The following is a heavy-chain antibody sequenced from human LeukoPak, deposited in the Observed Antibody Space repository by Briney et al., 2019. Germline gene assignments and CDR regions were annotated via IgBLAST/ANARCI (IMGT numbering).Heavy chain of an antibody. CDR3: ARLGGGWFDP. CDR2: IYYSGSN. D-gene: IGHD3-16*01. CDR1: VGSLSSYY. Sequence: SETLSLTCTVSVGSLSSYYWSWLRQPPGKGLEWIGYIYYSGSNNYNPSLQSRVTISVHTSKNQFSLKLSPGTAAFTAVYYCARLGGGWFDPWGQGTLVTVSS. V-gene: IGHV4-59*08. J-gene: IGHJ5*02.